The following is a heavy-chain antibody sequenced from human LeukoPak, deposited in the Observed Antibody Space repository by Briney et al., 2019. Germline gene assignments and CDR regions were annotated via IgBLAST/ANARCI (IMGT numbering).Heavy chain of an antibody. Sequence: SETPSLTCTVSGGSISSNSYYWGWIRQPPGKGLEWIGNIFYSGRTYYTPSLKSRVTISIDTSKNQFSLRLNSVTAADTTLYYAARSVVYIVATISLGHDNWFDPWGQGTLVTVSS. CDR3: ARSVVYIVATISLGHDNWFDP. J-gene: IGHJ5*02. V-gene: IGHV4-39*01. D-gene: IGHD5-12*01. CDR1: GGSISSNSYY. CDR2: IFYSGRT.